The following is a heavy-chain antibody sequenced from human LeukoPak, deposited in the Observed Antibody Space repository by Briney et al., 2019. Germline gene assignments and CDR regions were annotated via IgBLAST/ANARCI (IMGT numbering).Heavy chain of an antibody. CDR3: AKDLMRGGSY. CDR1: GFTFSSYA. D-gene: IGHD3-16*01. CDR2: ISGSGGNT. Sequence: GSLRLSCAASGFTFSSYAMSWVRQAPGKGLEWVSAISGSGGNTYYADSVKGRFTVSRDNSNNTLYLQVNSLRAEDTAIYYCAKDLMRGGSYWGQGTLVTVSS. J-gene: IGHJ4*02. V-gene: IGHV3-23*01.